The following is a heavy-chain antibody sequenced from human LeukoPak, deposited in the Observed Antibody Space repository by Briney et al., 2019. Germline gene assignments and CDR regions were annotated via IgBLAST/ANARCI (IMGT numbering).Heavy chain of an antibody. CDR2: ISGSGGST. J-gene: IGHJ3*02. Sequence: PGGSLRLSCAASGFTFSSYAMSWVRQAPGKGLEWVSAISGSGGSTYYADSVKGRFTISRDNSKNTLYLQMNSLRAEDTAVYYCAMSRWPGGPTQLLRYFDWFPTPDAFDIWGQGTMVTVSS. CDR1: GFTFSSYA. D-gene: IGHD3-9*01. CDR3: AMSRWPGGPTQLLRYFDWFPTPDAFDI. V-gene: IGHV3-23*01.